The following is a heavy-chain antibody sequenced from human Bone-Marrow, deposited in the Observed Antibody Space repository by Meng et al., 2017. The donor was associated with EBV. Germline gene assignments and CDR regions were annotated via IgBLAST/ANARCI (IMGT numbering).Heavy chain of an antibody. Sequence: QMNLVQSGAEVKKTGSSWKVSCKASGYTFTYRCLHWVRQAPGQALEWMGGLIPMSDAPHYAQKFQDRVRITADESTSTHYMDLSGLRSEDTAVYYCASESGRGFTPDYWGQGTLVTVSS. CDR3: ASESGRGFTPDY. D-gene: IGHD3-10*01. V-gene: IGHV1-45*02. CDR2: LIPMSDAP. J-gene: IGHJ4*02. CDR1: GYTFTYRC.